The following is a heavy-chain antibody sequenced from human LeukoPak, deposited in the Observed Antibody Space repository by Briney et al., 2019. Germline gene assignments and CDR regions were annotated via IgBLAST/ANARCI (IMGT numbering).Heavy chain of an antibody. CDR3: VQAGYGGNSEYYFDY. D-gene: IGHD4-23*01. CDR2: IYYSGST. V-gene: IGHV4-59*01. J-gene: IGHJ4*02. Sequence: SETLSLTCTVSGGSISSYYWSWIRQPPGKGLEWIGYIYYSGSTNYNPSLKSRVTISVDTSKNQFSLRLASVTAADTAPYYCVQAGYGGNSEYYFDYWGQGTLVTVSS. CDR1: GGSISSYY.